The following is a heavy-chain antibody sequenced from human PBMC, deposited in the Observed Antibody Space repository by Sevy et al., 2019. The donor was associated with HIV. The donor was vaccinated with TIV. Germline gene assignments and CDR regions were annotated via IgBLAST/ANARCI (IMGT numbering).Heavy chain of an antibody. V-gene: IGHV3-7*01. CDR3: AGGGDDGAFDI. Sequence: GGSLRLSCAASGFTFSNYWMSWVRQAPGKGLEWVANIKQGGSEKYYVDSVKGRFTITRDNAKNLLYLQMNSRRVEYTAVYYWAGGGDDGAFDIWGQGTMVTVSS. D-gene: IGHD2-21*02. CDR1: GFTFSNYW. CDR2: IKQGGSEK. J-gene: IGHJ3*02.